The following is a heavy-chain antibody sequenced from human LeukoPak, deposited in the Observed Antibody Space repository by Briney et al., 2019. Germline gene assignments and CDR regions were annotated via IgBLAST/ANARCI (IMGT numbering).Heavy chain of an antibody. J-gene: IGHJ3*02. D-gene: IGHD5-18*01. CDR3: VKEPRGYSFSFDI. V-gene: IGHV3-23*01. CDR1: GFTYSTCA. Sequence: GGSLRLSCAASGFTYSTCAINWVRQAPGKGLEWVSAISGSGSKTFYADSVKGRFTISRDNPKNTLYLQMNSLRPEDTAVYYCVKEPRGYSFSFDIWGQGTMVTVSS. CDR2: ISGSGSKT.